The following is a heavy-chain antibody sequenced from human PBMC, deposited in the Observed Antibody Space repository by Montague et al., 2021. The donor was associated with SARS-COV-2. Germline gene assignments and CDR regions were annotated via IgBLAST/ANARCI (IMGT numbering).Heavy chain of an antibody. CDR1: GGSISNYY. J-gene: IGHJ6*02. CDR2: IYYSGST. V-gene: IGHV4-59*01. CDR3: ARGGGYYNYGLDV. Sequence: SETLSLTCTVSGGSISNYYWSWIRQPPGRGLEWIGYIYYSGSTDYSPSLKSRVTISLDTSKNQFSLKVTSVTAADTAVYYCARGGGYYNYGLDVWGPGNTVTVS. D-gene: IGHD3-22*01.